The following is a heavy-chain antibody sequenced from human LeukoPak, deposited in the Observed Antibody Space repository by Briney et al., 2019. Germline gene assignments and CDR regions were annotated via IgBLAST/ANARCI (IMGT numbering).Heavy chain of an antibody. CDR3: ARVGSGYYFDY. CDR2: ISSSSSYI. V-gene: IGHV3-21*05. J-gene: IGHJ4*02. CDR1: GFTFSSYS. D-gene: IGHD3-10*01. Sequence: TGGSLRLSCAASGFTFSSYSMNWVRQAPGKGLEWVSYISSSSSYIYYADSVKGRFTISRDNAKNSLYLQMNSLRAEDTAVYYCARVGSGYYFDYWGQGTLVTVSS.